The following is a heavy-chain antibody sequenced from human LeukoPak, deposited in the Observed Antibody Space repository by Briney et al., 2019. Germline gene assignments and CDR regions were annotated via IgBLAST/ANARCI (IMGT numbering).Heavy chain of an antibody. D-gene: IGHD2-15*01. CDR3: AREYCSGRSCYWYYMDV. Sequence: KPSETLSLTCTVSGGSISRYYWSWIRQPPGKGLEWIGYIYYSGSTNYNPSLKSRVTISVDTSKNQFSLKLNSVTAADTAVYYCAREYCSGRSCYWYYMDVWGKGTTVTVSS. CDR1: GGSISRYY. V-gene: IGHV4-59*01. CDR2: IYYSGST. J-gene: IGHJ6*03.